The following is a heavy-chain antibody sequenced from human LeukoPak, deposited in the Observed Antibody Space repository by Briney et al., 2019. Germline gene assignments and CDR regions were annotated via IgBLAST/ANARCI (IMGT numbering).Heavy chain of an antibody. CDR3: ARGGGYPEL. Sequence: GGSLRLSCAASGFTFSRGWMSWVRQAPGKGLEWVANIKQDESEKYYVDSVKGRFTISRDNAKHSLFLQMNSLRAEDTAVYYCARGGGYPELWGQGALVTVSS. V-gene: IGHV3-7*01. CDR2: IKQDESEK. CDR1: GFTFSRGW. J-gene: IGHJ4*02. D-gene: IGHD3-22*01.